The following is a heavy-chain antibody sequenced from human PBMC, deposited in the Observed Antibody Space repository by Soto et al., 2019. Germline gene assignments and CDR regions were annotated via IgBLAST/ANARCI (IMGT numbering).Heavy chain of an antibody. Sequence: QITLKESGPTLVKPTQTLTLTCTFSGLSLSTSGEAVGWIRQPTGKALEWLALIYWDDDKRYNPTLKTRLTITKDTSQNQVVLSLTNMDPVDTATYYCAHYVSSSPAGWFDPWGQGILVTVSS. V-gene: IGHV2-5*02. CDR2: IYWDDDK. D-gene: IGHD3-10*02. CDR1: GLSLSTSGEA. CDR3: AHYVSSSPAGWFDP. J-gene: IGHJ5*02.